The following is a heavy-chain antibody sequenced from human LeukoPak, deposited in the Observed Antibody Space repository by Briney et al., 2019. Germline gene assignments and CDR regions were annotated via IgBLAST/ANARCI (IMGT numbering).Heavy chain of an antibody. J-gene: IGHJ4*02. V-gene: IGHV3-30*02. Sequence: PGGSLRLSCAASGFTFSSYGMHWVRQAPGKGLEWVAFIRYDGSNKYYADSVKGRFTISRDNSKNTLYLQMNSLRAEDTAVYYCAKDLLYRIHSGSPDYWGQGTLVTVSS. CDR1: GFTFSSYG. CDR2: IRYDGSNK. CDR3: AKDLLYRIHSGSPDY. D-gene: IGHD1-26*01.